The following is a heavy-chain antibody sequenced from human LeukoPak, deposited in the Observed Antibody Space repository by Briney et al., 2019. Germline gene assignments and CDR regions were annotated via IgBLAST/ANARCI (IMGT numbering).Heavy chain of an antibody. Sequence: SQTLSLTCTVSGGSISSGSYYWSWIRQPAGKGLEWIGRIYTSGSTNYNPSLKSRVTISVDTSKNQFSLKLSSVTAADTAVYYCARGPGQFYYYYMDVWGKGTTVTVSS. CDR3: ARGPGQFYYYYMDV. V-gene: IGHV4-61*02. J-gene: IGHJ6*03. CDR2: IYTSGST. D-gene: IGHD6-19*01. CDR1: GGSISSGSYY.